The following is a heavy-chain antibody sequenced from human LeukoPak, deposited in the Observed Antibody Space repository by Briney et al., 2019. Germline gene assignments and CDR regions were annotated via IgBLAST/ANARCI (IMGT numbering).Heavy chain of an antibody. J-gene: IGHJ6*04. D-gene: IGHD3-10*02. CDR3: AELGITMIGGV. CDR2: ISSSGSTI. Sequence: GGSLRLSCAASGFTFSSYTMNWVRQAPGKGLEWVSYISSSGSTIHYADSVKGRFTISRDNAKNSLYLQMNSLRAEDTAVYYCAELGITMIGGVWGKGTTVTISS. V-gene: IGHV3-48*04. CDR1: GFTFSSYT.